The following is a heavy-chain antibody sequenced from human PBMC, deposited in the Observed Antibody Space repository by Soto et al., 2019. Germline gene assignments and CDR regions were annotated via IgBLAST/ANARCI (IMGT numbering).Heavy chain of an antibody. V-gene: IGHV3-23*01. CDR3: ATPIGKEHCSGGSCYSGGDY. Sequence: EVQLLESGGGLVQPGGSLRLSCAASGFTFFSYAMPWVRQAPGRGLEWVSGISGSGGSTDYADSVKGRFTISRDNSKNTLYLQMNSLRAEDTAVYFCATPIGKEHCSGGSCYSGGDYWGQGTLVTVSS. D-gene: IGHD2-15*01. CDR1: GFTFFSYA. CDR2: ISGSGGST. J-gene: IGHJ4*02.